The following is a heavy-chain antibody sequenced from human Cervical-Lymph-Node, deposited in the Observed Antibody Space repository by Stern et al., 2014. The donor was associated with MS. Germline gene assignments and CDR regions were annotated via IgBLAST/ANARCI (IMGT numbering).Heavy chain of an antibody. CDR1: GFTFSYYG. CDR2: LWYEENKT. Sequence: DQLVESGGGVVQPGRSLRLACATSGFTFSYYGMGWVRQAPGKGLEGVALLWYEENKTYYTDSVKGRFTISRDTSKNTLYLQMDNLRAEDTAVYYCARDSRDYLNYYGLDVWGQGTTVTVS. J-gene: IGHJ6*02. CDR3: ARDSRDYLNYYGLDV. V-gene: IGHV3-33*01. D-gene: IGHD4-17*01.